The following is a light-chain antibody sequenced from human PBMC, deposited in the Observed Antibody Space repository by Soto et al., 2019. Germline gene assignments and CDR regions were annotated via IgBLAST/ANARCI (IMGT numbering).Light chain of an antibody. Sequence: QSVLTQPASVSGSPGQSITFSCTGTSSDIGTYILVSWYQHHPGKAPKLIIYEDNKRPSGVSSRFSGSKSGSTASLTISGLQAEDEADYYCCSYARSKRVLFGGGTKVTVL. J-gene: IGLJ2*01. CDR1: SSDIGTYIL. CDR2: EDN. V-gene: IGLV2-23*01. CDR3: CSYARSKRVL.